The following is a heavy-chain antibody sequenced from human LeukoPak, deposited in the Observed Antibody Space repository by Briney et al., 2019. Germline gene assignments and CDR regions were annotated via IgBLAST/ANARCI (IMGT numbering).Heavy chain of an antibody. J-gene: IGHJ6*02. CDR2: INHSGST. Sequence: SETLSLTCAVYSGSFSGYYWSWIRQPPGKGLEWIGEINHSGSTNYNPSLKSRVTISVDTSKNQFSLKLSSVTAADTAVYYCASDQGGPDPYYYGMDVWGQGTTVTVSS. CDR3: ASDQGGPDPYYYGMDV. V-gene: IGHV4-34*01. CDR1: SGSFSGYY. D-gene: IGHD1-14*01.